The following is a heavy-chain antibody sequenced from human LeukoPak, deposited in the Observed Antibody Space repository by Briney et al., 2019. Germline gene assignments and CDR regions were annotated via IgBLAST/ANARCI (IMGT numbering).Heavy chain of an antibody. CDR1: GFSVSSFG. D-gene: IGHD2-21*01. J-gene: IGHJ5*02. Sequence: GALRLSCVASGFSVSSFGMSWVRQAPGKGPEWVALLYSDGNIHYADSVRGRFIISRDNSKNTLYLQMNNVRVEDTAVYYCVRDCAEGRGWVEFDPWGQGTVVTVSS. CDR3: VRDCAEGRGWVEFDP. V-gene: IGHV3-66*02. CDR2: LYSDGNI.